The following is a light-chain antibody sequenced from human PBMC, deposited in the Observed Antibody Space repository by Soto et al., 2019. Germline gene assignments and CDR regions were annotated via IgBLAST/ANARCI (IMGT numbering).Light chain of an antibody. CDR2: DAS. V-gene: IGKV1-5*01. Sequence: DIQMTQSPSTLSASVGDRVTITCRASQSVTNWLAWYQQKPGKAPNLLIYDASRLQSGIPSRFSGSGSGTEFTLTISSLQPDDFATYYCQQYTTYPYTFGPGTK. J-gene: IGKJ2*01. CDR1: QSVTNW. CDR3: QQYTTYPYT.